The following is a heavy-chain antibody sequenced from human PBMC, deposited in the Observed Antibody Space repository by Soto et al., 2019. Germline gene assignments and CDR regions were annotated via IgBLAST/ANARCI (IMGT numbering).Heavy chain of an antibody. D-gene: IGHD2-21*02. CDR2: IWYDGSNK. CDR1: GFIFSDYG. Sequence: QVQLVESGGGVVQPRRSLRLSCAASGFIFSDYGMHWVRQVPGKGLEWVAVIWYDGSNKYYADSVKGRFTISRDISKNTLYLQMNSMRAEDTAVYYCARGLCNGDCTRGPYCDYWGQGILVTVSS. J-gene: IGHJ4*02. V-gene: IGHV3-33*01. CDR3: ARGLCNGDCTRGPYCDY.